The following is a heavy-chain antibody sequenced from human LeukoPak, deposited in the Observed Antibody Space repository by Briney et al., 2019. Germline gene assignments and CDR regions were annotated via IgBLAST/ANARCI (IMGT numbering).Heavy chain of an antibody. V-gene: IGHV4-59*08. CDR2: FYRSGTP. J-gene: IGHJ4*02. D-gene: IGHD6-13*01. CDR1: GGSISSYY. Sequence: PSETLSLTCTVSGGSISSYYWSWIRQPPGKGLDWIGYFYRSGTPRYNPSLKSRVTISADTSKNQFFLNLTSTTAADTAVDYCARRRGWKQQLVYFDYWGQGTLATVSS. CDR3: ARRRGWKQQLVYFDY.